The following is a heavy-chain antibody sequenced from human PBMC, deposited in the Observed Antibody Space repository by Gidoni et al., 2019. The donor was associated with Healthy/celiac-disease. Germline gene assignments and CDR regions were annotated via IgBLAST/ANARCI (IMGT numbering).Heavy chain of an antibody. V-gene: IGHV3-30*04. D-gene: IGHD3-10*01. Sequence: QVKLVVSGGGLVEPGRSLNLSCAASGFIFSSYGMHWVRQAPGKALEWMTVISYDKRNAYYADSVKGRVTISRDNSKNTLYLQMNSLRAVYTAVYDCARGRGYFDYWGQGTLVTVSS. CDR1: GFIFSSYG. J-gene: IGHJ4*02. CDR3: ARGRGYFDY. CDR2: ISYDKRNA.